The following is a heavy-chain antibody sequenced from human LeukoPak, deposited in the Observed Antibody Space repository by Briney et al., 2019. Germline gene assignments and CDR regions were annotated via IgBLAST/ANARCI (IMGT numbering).Heavy chain of an antibody. D-gene: IGHD4-11*01. Sequence: PGGSLRLSCAASGFTFSNAWMSWVRQAPGKGLEWVGRIKSKTDGGKTDYAAPVKGRFTISRDDSKNTLYLQMNSLKTEDTAVYYCTTAGVQYRDYWGQGTLVTVSS. CDR2: IKSKTDGGKT. V-gene: IGHV3-15*01. CDR3: TTAGVQYRDY. J-gene: IGHJ4*02. CDR1: GFTFSNAW.